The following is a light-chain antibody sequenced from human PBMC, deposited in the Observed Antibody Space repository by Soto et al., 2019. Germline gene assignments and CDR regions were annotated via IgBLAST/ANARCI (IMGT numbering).Light chain of an antibody. CDR2: GAS. Sequence: PGERVTLSCRASQSVSSSYLTWYQQKPGQAPRLLIYGASTRATSIPARFSGSGSGTDFTLTISSLQPEDFAVYYCQQYRSSPITFGQGTRLEIK. CDR3: QQYRSSPIT. CDR1: QSVSSSY. V-gene: IGKV3-20*01. J-gene: IGKJ5*01.